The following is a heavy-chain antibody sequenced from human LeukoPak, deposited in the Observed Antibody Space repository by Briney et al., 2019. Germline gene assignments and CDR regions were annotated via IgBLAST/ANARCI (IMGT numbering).Heavy chain of an antibody. D-gene: IGHD3-16*01. J-gene: IGHJ4*02. CDR3: ARVRWGGLYYFDY. CDR2: ISGSGGST. Sequence: GGSLRLSCAASGFTFSSYAMSWVRQAPGKGLEWVSGISGSGGSTYYADSVKGRFTISRDNAKNTLYLQMNSLRAEDTAVYYCARVRWGGLYYFDYWGQGTLVTVSS. CDR1: GFTFSSYA. V-gene: IGHV3-23*01.